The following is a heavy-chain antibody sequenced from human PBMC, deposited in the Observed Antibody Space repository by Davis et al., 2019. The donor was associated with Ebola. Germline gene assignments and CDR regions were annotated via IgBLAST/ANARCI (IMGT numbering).Heavy chain of an antibody. J-gene: IGHJ5*02. CDR1: GFTFSSYG. V-gene: IGHV3-33*01. CDR2: IWYDGSNK. CDR3: ARGGYCSGTSCSNWFDP. D-gene: IGHD2-2*01. Sequence: PGGSLRSPCAASGFTFSSYGMPWVRQPPGKGLAWVAAIWYDGSNKYYADSVKGRFTISRDNSKNTLYLQMNSLRAEDTAVYYGARGGYCSGTSCSNWFDPWGQGTLVTVSS.